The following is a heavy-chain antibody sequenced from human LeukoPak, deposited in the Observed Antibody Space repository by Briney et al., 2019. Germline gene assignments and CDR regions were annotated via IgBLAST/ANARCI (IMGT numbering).Heavy chain of an antibody. CDR2: IKQDGNEK. V-gene: IGHV3-7*01. CDR1: GFTFTTYW. CDR3: ASGFYDFWSGHFYYYYYYMDV. Sequence: PGESLRLSCAASGFTFTTYWMSWVRQAPGKGLEWVANIKQDGNEKYYVDSVKGRFTISRDNAKNSLYLQMNSLRAEDTAVYYCASGFYDFWSGHFYYYYYYMDVWGKGTTVTVSS. D-gene: IGHD3-3*01. J-gene: IGHJ6*03.